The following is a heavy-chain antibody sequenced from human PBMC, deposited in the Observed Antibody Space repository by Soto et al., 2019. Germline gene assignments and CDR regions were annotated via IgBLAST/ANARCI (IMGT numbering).Heavy chain of an antibody. CDR1: GYTFTSYD. CDR3: ARSSRAPKYFQH. J-gene: IGHJ1*01. V-gene: IGHV1-8*01. CDR2: MNPNSGNT. Sequence: ASVKVSCKASGYTFTSYDINWVRQATGQGLAWMGWMNPNSGNTGYAQKFQGRVTMTRNTSISTAYMELSSLRSEDTAVYYCARSSRAPKYFQHWGQGTLVTVSS.